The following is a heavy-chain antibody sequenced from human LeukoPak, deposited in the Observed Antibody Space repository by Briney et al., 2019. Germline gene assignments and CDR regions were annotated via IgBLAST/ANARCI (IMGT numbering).Heavy chain of an antibody. Sequence: GRSLRLSCAASGFTFSSYAMHWVRQAPGKGLEWVAVISYDGSNKYYADSVKGRFTISRDNSKNTLYLQMNSLRAEDTAVYYCARASGEQWLDYDAFDIWGQGTMVTVSS. V-gene: IGHV3-30-3*01. CDR1: GFTFSSYA. D-gene: IGHD6-19*01. J-gene: IGHJ3*02. CDR3: ARASGEQWLDYDAFDI. CDR2: ISYDGSNK.